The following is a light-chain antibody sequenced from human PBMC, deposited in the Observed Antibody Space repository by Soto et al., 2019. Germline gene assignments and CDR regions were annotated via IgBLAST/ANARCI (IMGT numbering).Light chain of an antibody. CDR2: EVR. CDR1: SSDVGGHDY. CDR3: SSYSSTTLV. Sequence: QSALTQPASVSGSPGQSITISCTGTSSDVGGHDYVSWYQQHPGKAPKLIIYEVRNRPSGVSNRFSGSKSGNTASLTISGLQAEAEADYYCSSYSSTTLVFGTGTKVTVL. V-gene: IGLV2-14*01. J-gene: IGLJ1*01.